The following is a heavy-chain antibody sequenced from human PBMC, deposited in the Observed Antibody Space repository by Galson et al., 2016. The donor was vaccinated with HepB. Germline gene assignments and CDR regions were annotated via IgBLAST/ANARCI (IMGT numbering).Heavy chain of an antibody. D-gene: IGHD1-26*01. CDR1: GDSVSNNSAA. CDR2: TYYRSKWYN. V-gene: IGHV6-1*01. CDR3: ASQVGVGVRHFDY. Sequence: CAISGDSVSNNSAAWNWIRQSPSRGLEWLGRTYYRSKWYNDYAVSVKSRITIKPDTSKNQFSLQLNSVTPEDTAVYFCASQVGVGVRHFDYWGQGTLVTVSS. J-gene: IGHJ4*02.